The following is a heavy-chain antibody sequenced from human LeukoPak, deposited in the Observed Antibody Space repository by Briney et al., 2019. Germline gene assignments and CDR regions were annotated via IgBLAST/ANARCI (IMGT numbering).Heavy chain of an antibody. J-gene: IGHJ4*02. CDR3: TPATYRGGDCSATTGDSYYFDY. CDR1: GFTFSTSG. D-gene: IGHD2-21*02. V-gene: IGHV3-23*01. CDR2: FSVSDDTT. Sequence: GGSLRLSCAGSGFTFSTSGFSWVRQAPGTGLEWVSGFSVSDDTTHYADSVKGRFAISRDNSKNTLYLQMNSLRAEDTAVYYCTPATYRGGDCSATTGDSYYFDYWGQGTLVTVSS.